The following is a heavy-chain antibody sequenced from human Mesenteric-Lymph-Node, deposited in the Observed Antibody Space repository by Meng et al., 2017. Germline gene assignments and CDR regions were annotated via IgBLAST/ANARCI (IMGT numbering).Heavy chain of an antibody. CDR1: GGTISLSTR. J-gene: IGHJ4*02. CDR3: ARDPYATGWAG. Sequence: QLQLRVSRPGLVKPPDALSLTCAGSGGTISLSTRWSWVRQPPGKGLEWVGEIYHSGGTNYNPSLRGRVTISLDKSKNQFSLTLRSVTAADTAVYYCARDPYATGWAGWGQGTLVTVSS. D-gene: IGHD6-19*01. CDR2: IYHSGGT. V-gene: IGHV4-4*03.